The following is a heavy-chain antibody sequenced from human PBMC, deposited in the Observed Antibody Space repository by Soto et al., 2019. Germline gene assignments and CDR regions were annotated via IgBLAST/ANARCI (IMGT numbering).Heavy chain of an antibody. J-gene: IGHJ6*02. CDR3: ARGTNILEWLLMDYYYGMDV. CDR1: GGTFSSYA. Sequence: SVKVSCKASGGTFSSYAISWVRQAPGQGLEWMGGIIPIFGTANYAQKFQGRVTITADESTSTAYMELSSLRSEDTAVYYCARGTNILEWLLMDYYYGMDVWGQGTTVTVSS. CDR2: IIPIFGTA. D-gene: IGHD3-3*01. V-gene: IGHV1-69*13.